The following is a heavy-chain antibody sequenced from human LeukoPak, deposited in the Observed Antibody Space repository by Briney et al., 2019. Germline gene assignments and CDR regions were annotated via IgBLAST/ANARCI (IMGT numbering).Heavy chain of an antibody. J-gene: IGHJ4*02. V-gene: IGHV3-23*01. Sequence: GGSLRLSCAASGFTFSSYATSWVRQAPGKGLEWVSAISGSGGSTYYADSVKGRFTISRDNSKNTLYLQMNSLRAEDTAVYYCATWGGGSSSWYVMDYWGQGTLVTVSS. D-gene: IGHD6-13*01. CDR3: ATWGGGSSSWYVMDY. CDR2: ISGSGGST. CDR1: GFTFSSYA.